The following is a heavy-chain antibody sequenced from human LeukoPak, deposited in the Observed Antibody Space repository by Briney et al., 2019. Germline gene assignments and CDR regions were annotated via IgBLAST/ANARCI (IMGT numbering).Heavy chain of an antibody. D-gene: IGHD1-1*01. CDR1: GGSFSGYY. Sequence: PSETLSLTCAVYGGSFSGYYWSWIRQPPGKGLEWIGEINHSGSTNYNPSLKSRVTISVDTSKNQFSLKLSSVTAADTAVYYCARSTTESSNWFDPWGQGTLVTVSS. V-gene: IGHV4-34*01. CDR3: ARSTTESSNWFDP. CDR2: INHSGST. J-gene: IGHJ5*02.